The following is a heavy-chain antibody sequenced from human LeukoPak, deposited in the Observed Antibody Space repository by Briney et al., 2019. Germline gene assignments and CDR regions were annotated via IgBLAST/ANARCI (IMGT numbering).Heavy chain of an antibody. CDR3: ARHGGRKTSAMARVFDY. V-gene: IGHV4-39*01. CDR1: VGAISSSSYY. J-gene: IGHJ4*02. Sequence: PSETLSLTCTVSVGAISSSSYYWGWIRQPPGKGLEWIGSIYYSGSTSYNPSLDSRVTKSLDTSKNQFSLKRSSVTAADTAVYYCARHGGRKTSAMARVFDYWGQGTLVTVSA. CDR2: IYYSGST. D-gene: IGHD5-18*01.